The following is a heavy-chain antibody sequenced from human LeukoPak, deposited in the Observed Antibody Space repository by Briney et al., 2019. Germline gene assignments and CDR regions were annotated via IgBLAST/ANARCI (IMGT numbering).Heavy chain of an antibody. J-gene: IGHJ5*02. D-gene: IGHD1-26*01. CDR1: GDTVSNKNAA. CDR2: TFYRSQWYN. Sequence: SQTLSLTCGISGDTVSNKNAAWDWIRQSPSRGLEWLGRTFYRSQWYNDYAVSVKSRMTINADTSKNQVSLQLNSVTPEDSAVYYCARATFYSGTYSASYHDWFDPWGQGTLVTVSS. V-gene: IGHV6-1*01. CDR3: ARATFYSGTYSASYHDWFDP.